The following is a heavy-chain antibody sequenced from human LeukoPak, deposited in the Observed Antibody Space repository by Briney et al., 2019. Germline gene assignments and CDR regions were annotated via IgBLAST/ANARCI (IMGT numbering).Heavy chain of an antibody. J-gene: IGHJ5*02. CDR2: IYPGDSDT. Sequence: GESLKISCQTSGYSFSKYWIGWVRQMPGKGLEWMGVIYPGDSDTRYSPSFQGQVTISADKSITTAYLQWSSLRASDTAMYYCARSHYYDSSGAGWFDPWGQGTLVTVSS. V-gene: IGHV5-51*01. CDR3: ARSHYYDSSGAGWFDP. D-gene: IGHD3-22*01. CDR1: GYSFSKYW.